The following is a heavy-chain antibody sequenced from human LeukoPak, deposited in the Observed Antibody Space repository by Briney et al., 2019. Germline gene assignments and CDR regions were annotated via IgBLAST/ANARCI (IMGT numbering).Heavy chain of an antibody. Sequence: GGSLRLSCAASGFTFSSYAMSWVRQAPGKGLEWVSGISGSGGSTYCADSVKGRFTISRDNSKNTLYLQMNSLRAEDTAVYYCAKNPLDPQHWFDPWGQGTLVTVSS. CDR3: AKNPLDPQHWFDP. CDR1: GFTFSSYA. CDR2: ISGSGGST. V-gene: IGHV3-23*01. D-gene: IGHD5-18*01. J-gene: IGHJ5*02.